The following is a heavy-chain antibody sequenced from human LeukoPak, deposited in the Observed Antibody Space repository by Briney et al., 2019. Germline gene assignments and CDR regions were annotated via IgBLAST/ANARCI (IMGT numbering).Heavy chain of an antibody. CDR1: GFTFSSFA. CDR3: AKSHSVAQRGYFDY. D-gene: IGHD2-15*01. CDR2: ISDSGGST. Sequence: GGSLRLSCAASGFTFSSFAMTWVRQAPGKGLEWVSTISDSGGSTYYADSVKGRFTISRDSSKDTLYVQMNNLRAEDAAVYYCAKSHSVAQRGYFDYWGQGTLVTVSS. J-gene: IGHJ4*02. V-gene: IGHV3-23*01.